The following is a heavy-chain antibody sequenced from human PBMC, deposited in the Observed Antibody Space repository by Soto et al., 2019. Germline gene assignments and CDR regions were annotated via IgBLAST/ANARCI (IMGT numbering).Heavy chain of an antibody. D-gene: IGHD6-13*01. J-gene: IGHJ6*02. CDR2: IYHSGST. V-gene: IGHV4-59*11. Sequence: SETLSLTCTVSGGSMSSHYWTWIRQPPGKGLEWIGYIYHSGSTNYNPSLKSRVTISVDTSKNQFSLKLSSVTAADTAVYYCARADLGVVSSSWEYYGMDVWGQGTTVTVSS. CDR3: ARADLGVVSSSWEYYGMDV. CDR1: GGSMSSHY.